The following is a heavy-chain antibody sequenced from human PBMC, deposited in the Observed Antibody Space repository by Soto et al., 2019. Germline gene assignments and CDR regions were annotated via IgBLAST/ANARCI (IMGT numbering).Heavy chain of an antibody. V-gene: IGHV3-11*01. Sequence: LRLSCAASGFTFSDYYMSWIRQAPGKGLEWVSYINSSGSTIYYADSVKGRFTISRDNAKNSLYLQMNSLRAEDTAVYYCARDGDIVVVPAAVNWFDPWGQGTLVTVSS. D-gene: IGHD2-2*01. CDR2: INSSGSTI. J-gene: IGHJ5*02. CDR3: ARDGDIVVVPAAVNWFDP. CDR1: GFTFSDYY.